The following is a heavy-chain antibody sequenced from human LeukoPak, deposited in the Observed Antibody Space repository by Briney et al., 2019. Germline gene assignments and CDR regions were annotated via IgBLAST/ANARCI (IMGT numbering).Heavy chain of an antibody. V-gene: IGHV3-30-3*01. J-gene: IGHJ6*02. CDR2: ISYDGSNK. CDR1: GFTFSTSA. CDR3: ARDLKRITIFGVVIPPRYYYYGMDV. Sequence: GGSLRLSCAASGFTFSTSAMSWVRQAPGKGLEWVAVISYDGSNKYYADSVKGRFTISRDNSKNTLYLQMNSLRAEDTAVYYCARDLKRITIFGVVIPPRYYYYGMDVWGQGTTVTVSS. D-gene: IGHD3-3*01.